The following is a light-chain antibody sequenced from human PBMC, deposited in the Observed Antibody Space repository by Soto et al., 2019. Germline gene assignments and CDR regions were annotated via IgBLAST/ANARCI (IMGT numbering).Light chain of an antibody. CDR3: CSYVGSTTWL. J-gene: IGLJ3*02. CDR1: SSDIGRYNL. CDR2: EGT. Sequence: QSALTQPASVSGSPGQSITISCTGSSSDIGRYNLVSWYQQHPGKAPKLIIYEGTKRPSGVSNSFSGSKSGNTASLTISGVQAEDEADYYCCSYVGSTTWLFGGGTKLTVL. V-gene: IGLV2-23*01.